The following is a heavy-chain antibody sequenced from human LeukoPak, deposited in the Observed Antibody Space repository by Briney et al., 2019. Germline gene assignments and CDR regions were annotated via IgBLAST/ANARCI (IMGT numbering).Heavy chain of an antibody. CDR3: ARDHVYGGADY. V-gene: IGHV3-43*02. CDR2: TSGDGITT. Sequence: GGSLRLSCAASGFPFSNYAIHWVRQAPGKGLEWVSLTSGDGITTYFADSVKGRFTTSRDNSKSSLFLQMNSLRTEDTALYYCARDHVYGGADYWGQGTLVTVSS. CDR1: GFPFSNYA. D-gene: IGHD5/OR15-5a*01. J-gene: IGHJ4*02.